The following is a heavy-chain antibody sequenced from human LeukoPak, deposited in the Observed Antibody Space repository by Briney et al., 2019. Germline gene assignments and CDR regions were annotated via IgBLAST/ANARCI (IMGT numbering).Heavy chain of an antibody. CDR2: ISYDGSNK. D-gene: IGHD3-3*01. CDR1: GFTFSSYG. Sequence: GGSLRLSCAASGFTFSSYGIHWVRQAPGKGLEWVAVISYDGSNKYYADSVKGRFTISRDNSKSTLYLQMNSLRAEDTAVYYCAKGPSIYYAFDIWGQGTMVTVSS. CDR3: AKGPSIYYAFDI. J-gene: IGHJ3*02. V-gene: IGHV3-30*18.